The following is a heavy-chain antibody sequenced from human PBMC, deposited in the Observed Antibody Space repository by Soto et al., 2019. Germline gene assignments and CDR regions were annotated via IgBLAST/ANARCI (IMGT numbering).Heavy chain of an antibody. D-gene: IGHD3-10*01. CDR1: GFTFSSYS. CDR3: ARSEETMVRGVTYYYYGMDV. CDR2: ISSSSSTI. J-gene: IGHJ6*02. V-gene: IGHV3-48*02. Sequence: GGSLRLSCAASGFTFSSYSMNWVRQAPGKGLEWVSYISSSSSTIYYADSVKGRFTISRDNAKNSLYLQMNSLRDEDTAVYYCARSEETMVRGVTYYYYGMDVWGQGTTVTVSS.